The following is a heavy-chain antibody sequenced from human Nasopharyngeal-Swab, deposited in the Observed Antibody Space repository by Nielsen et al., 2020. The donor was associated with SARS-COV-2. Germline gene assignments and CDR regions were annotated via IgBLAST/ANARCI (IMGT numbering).Heavy chain of an antibody. CDR3: ASACSSTSCSYYYYGMDV. CDR1: GYTLTSYD. J-gene: IGHJ6*02. D-gene: IGHD2-2*01. CDR2: MNPNSGNT. V-gene: IGHV1-8*01. Sequence: SGKDSCKASGYTLTSYDINWVRQATGQGLEWMGWMNPNSGNTGYAQKFQGRVTITRNTSISTAYMELSSLRSEDTAVYYCASACSSTSCSYYYYGMDVWGQGTTVTVSS.